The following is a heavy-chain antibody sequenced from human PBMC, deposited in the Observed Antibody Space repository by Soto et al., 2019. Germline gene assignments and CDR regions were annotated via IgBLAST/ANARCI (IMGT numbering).Heavy chain of an antibody. J-gene: IGHJ2*01. CDR1: GFTFRTYG. CDR3: AKGHRDDLVGATTGGWYFDL. Sequence: QVQLVESGGGVVQPGRSLRLSCAASGFTFRTYGMHWVHQAPGKGLEWVAVISYDGSNKYYADSVKGRFTLSRDNSKNTLYLQMNSLRDEDTAIYYCAKGHRDDLVGATTGGWYFDLWGRGTLVTVSS. CDR2: ISYDGSNK. V-gene: IGHV3-30*18. D-gene: IGHD1-26*01.